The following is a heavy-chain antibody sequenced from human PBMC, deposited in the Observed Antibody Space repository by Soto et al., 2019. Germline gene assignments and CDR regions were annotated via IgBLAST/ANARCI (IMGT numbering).Heavy chain of an antibody. CDR3: ARDSGTSDY. D-gene: IGHD1-1*01. V-gene: IGHV3-21*01. CDR1: GFTFRSFT. Sequence: SGGSLRLSCAASGFTFRSFTMNWVRQAPGKGLEWVSTISSNSAYIYYTDALRGRFTISRDNAKNSLHLQMNSLRAEDTAVYYCARDSGTSDYWGQGTRVTVSS. J-gene: IGHJ4*02. CDR2: ISSNSAYI.